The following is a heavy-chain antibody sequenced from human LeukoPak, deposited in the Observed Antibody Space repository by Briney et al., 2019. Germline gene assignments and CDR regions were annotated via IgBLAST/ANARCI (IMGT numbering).Heavy chain of an antibody. CDR2: IKEDGSET. D-gene: IGHD2-2*01. J-gene: IGHJ3*02. CDR1: GFTFSSHW. V-gene: IGHV3-7*01. CDR3: ARALGYCSSTSCYAFDI. Sequence: GGSLRLSCAASGFTFSSHWMTWVRQAPGRGLEWVANIKEDGSETFYGDSVKGRFTISRDNAENSLNLQMNNLRPEDTAMYYRARALGYCSSTSCYAFDIWGQGTMVTVSS.